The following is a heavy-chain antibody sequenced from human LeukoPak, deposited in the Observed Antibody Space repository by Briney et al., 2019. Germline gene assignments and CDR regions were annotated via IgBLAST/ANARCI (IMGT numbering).Heavy chain of an antibody. V-gene: IGHV3-64D*06. Sequence: GGSLRLSCSASGFTFSSYAMHWVRQAPRKGLEYVSAISSNGGSTYYADSVKGRFTISRDNSKNTLYLQMSSLRAEDTAVYYCVKGGYCSSTSCQGAFDIWGQGTMVTVSS. CDR1: GFTFSSYA. CDR3: VKGGYCSSTSCQGAFDI. J-gene: IGHJ3*02. D-gene: IGHD2-2*01. CDR2: ISSNGGST.